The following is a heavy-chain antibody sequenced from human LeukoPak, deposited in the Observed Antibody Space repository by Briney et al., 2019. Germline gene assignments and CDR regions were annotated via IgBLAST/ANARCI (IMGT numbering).Heavy chain of an antibody. CDR1: GLTVSSNY. V-gene: IGHV3-53*01. J-gene: IGHJ5*02. CDR2: MYRDGST. Sequence: GGSLRLSCAASGLTVSSNYMSWVRQAPGKGLEWVSIMYRDGSTYYADSVKGRFTISRDNFKNTLYLQMNRLRAEDTAMYYCARDSGDGDYEPLNSWGPGTLVTVSS. D-gene: IGHD4-17*01. CDR3: ARDSGDGDYEPLNS.